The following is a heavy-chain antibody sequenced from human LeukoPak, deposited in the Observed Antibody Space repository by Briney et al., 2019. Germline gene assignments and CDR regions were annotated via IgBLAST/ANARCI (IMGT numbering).Heavy chain of an antibody. CDR1: GFTFSSYA. J-gene: IGHJ4*02. CDR3: ARDFDGASDY. D-gene: IGHD4-17*01. V-gene: IGHV3-30-3*01. CDR2: ISYDGSNK. Sequence: GGSLRLSCAASGFTFSSYAMHWVSQAPGKGPEWVAVISYDGSNKYYADSVKGRFTISRDNSKNTLYLQMDSLRAEDTAVYYCARDFDGASDYWGQGTLVTVSS.